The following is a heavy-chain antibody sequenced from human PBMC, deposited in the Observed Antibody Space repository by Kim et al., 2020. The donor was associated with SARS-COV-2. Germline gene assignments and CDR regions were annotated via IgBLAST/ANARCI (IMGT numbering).Heavy chain of an antibody. CDR3: ARSLTGDYNWVDP. V-gene: IGHV1-2*06. J-gene: IGHJ5*02. CDR1: GYTFTGYN. D-gene: IGHD7-27*01. Sequence: ASVKVSCKASGYTFTGYNMHWVRQAPGQGLEWMGRINPYGGCTNYAQKFQGRVTMARDTSISTVFMELSGLTSDDTAVYYCARSLTGDYNWVDPWGQGTL. CDR2: INPYGGCT.